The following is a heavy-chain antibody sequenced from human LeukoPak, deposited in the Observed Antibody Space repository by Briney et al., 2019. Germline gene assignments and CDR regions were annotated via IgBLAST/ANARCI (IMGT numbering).Heavy chain of an antibody. D-gene: IGHD5-12*01. CDR1: GGSFSGYY. CDR2: INHRGST. V-gene: IGHV4-34*01. Sequence: SETLSLTCAVYGGSFSGYYWSWIRQPPGKVLEWIGEINHRGSTNYNPSLKSRVTIPVDTSKTQFSLKLSSVTAADTAVYYCGGSRRGYSGYANRGNYYYYMDVWGKGTTVTVSS. J-gene: IGHJ6*03. CDR3: GGSRRGYSGYANRGNYYYYMDV.